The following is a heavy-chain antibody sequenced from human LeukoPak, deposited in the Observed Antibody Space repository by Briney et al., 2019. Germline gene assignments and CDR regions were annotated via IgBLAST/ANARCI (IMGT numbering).Heavy chain of an antibody. CDR2: INPNSGDT. V-gene: IGHV1-2*02. CDR3: ARDSDTVTGNYFDP. CDR1: GYTFTDYY. Sequence: ASVKVSCKASGYTFTDYYIHWVRQAPGQGLEWMGWINPNSGDTDYAQNFQGRVTMTWDTSISTAYMELTRLRSDDTAVYYCARDSDTVTGNYFDPWGQGTLVTVSS. J-gene: IGHJ5*02. D-gene: IGHD4-17*01.